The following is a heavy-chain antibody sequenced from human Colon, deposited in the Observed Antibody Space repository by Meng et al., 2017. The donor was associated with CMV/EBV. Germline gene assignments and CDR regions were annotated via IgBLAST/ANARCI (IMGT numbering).Heavy chain of an antibody. CDR3: AVLAVAEPISY. CDR1: GFVFSGSA. Sequence: GESLKISCAASGFVFSGSAMHWVRQASGKGLEWVGRIRTGPNGYATAYAASVEGRFTISRDDSGNTAYLQMTSLRTEDTAVYYCAVLAVAEPISYWGQGTQVTVSS. D-gene: IGHD6-19*01. J-gene: IGHJ4*02. CDR2: IRTGPNGYAT. V-gene: IGHV3-73*01.